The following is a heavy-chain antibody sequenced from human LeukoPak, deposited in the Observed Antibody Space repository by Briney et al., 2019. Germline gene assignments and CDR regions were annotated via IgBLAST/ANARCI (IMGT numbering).Heavy chain of an antibody. D-gene: IGHD3-22*01. CDR3: ARAHSSGRLNGAFDL. CDR2: ISTSGEIK. Sequence: SGGSLRLSCAASGFSFSDYYMTWIRQAPGKGLEWVSYISTSGEIKYYADSVKGRFTVSRDNAKNSMYLQMNSLRAEDTAVYYCARAHSSGRLNGAFDLWGQGTTVTVSS. V-gene: IGHV3-11*04. CDR1: GFSFSDYY. J-gene: IGHJ3*01.